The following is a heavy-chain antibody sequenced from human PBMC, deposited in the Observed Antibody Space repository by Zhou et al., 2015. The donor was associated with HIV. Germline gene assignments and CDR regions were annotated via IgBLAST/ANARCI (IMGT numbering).Heavy chain of an antibody. J-gene: IGHJ6*03. Sequence: QVQLVQSGAEVKKPGSSVKVSCKASGGTFSSYAISWVRQAPGQGLEWMGGIIPIFGTANYAQKFQGRVTITADESTSTAYMELSSLRSEGTAVYYCARQPGIAAQPYYYYMDVWGKGTTVTVSS. CDR1: GGTFSSYA. CDR2: IIPIFGTA. D-gene: IGHD6-13*01. V-gene: IGHV1-69*01. CDR3: ARQPGIAAQPYYYYMDV.